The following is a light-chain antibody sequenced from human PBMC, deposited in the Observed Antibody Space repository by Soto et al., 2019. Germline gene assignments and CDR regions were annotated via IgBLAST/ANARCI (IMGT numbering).Light chain of an antibody. CDR1: QSISSSY. V-gene: IGKV3-20*01. J-gene: IGKJ4*01. Sequence: ENVLTQSPGTLSLSPGERATLSCRASQSISSSYLAWYQQKPGQTPRLLIYHASSRATGFPDRFSGSGSGTDFTLTISRLEPEDFAVYYCQQYGDSLLTFGGGTKVEIK. CDR3: QQYGDSLLT. CDR2: HAS.